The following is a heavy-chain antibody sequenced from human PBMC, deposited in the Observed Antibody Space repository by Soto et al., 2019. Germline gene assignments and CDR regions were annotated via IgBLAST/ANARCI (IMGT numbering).Heavy chain of an antibody. J-gene: IGHJ6*02. CDR2: MNPNSGNT. V-gene: IGHV1-8*01. CDR1: GYTFTSYD. D-gene: IGHD1-1*01. Sequence: QVQLVQSGAEVKKPGASVKVSCKASGYTFTSYDINWVRQATGQGLEGMGWMNPNSGNTGYAQKLQGRGNMTRNTSISTAYMELSSLRSEDTAVYYCARERTGTTSMDVWGQGTTVTVSS. CDR3: ARERTGTTSMDV.